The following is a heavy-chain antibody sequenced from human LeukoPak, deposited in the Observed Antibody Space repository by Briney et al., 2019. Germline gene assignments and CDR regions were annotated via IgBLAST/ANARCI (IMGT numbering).Heavy chain of an antibody. D-gene: IGHD3-3*01. J-gene: IGHJ6*03. CDR3: ARYDFWSGYYYMDV. Sequence: PSETLSPTCTVSGGSISSHYWSWIRQPAGKGLEWIGRLYTGGSTNYNPSLKSRVTMSVDTSKKQFSLKLSSVTAADTAVYYCARYDFWSGYYYMDVWGKGTTVTVSS. V-gene: IGHV4-4*07. CDR2: LYTGGST. CDR1: GGSISSHY.